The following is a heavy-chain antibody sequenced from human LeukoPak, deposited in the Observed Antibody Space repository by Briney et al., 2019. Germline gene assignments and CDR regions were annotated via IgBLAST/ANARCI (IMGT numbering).Heavy chain of an antibody. Sequence: SLRLSCAASGFTFSSYAMTWVRQAPGKGLEWVAVISYDGSNKYYADSVKGRFTISRDNSKNTLYLQMNSLRAEDTAVYYCAKDRGSYDILTGQFDYWGQGTLVTVSS. J-gene: IGHJ4*02. CDR3: AKDRGSYDILTGQFDY. V-gene: IGHV3-30*18. CDR1: GFTFSSYA. D-gene: IGHD3-9*01. CDR2: ISYDGSNK.